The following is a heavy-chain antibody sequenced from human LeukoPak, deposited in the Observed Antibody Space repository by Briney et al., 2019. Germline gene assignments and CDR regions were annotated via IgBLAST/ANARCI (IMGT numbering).Heavy chain of an antibody. CDR2: IKSKTDGGTT. D-gene: IGHD3-16*01. Sequence: GGSLRLSCAASGFTFSNAWMSWVRPAPGKGLEWVGRIKSKTDGGTTDYAAPVKGRFTISRDDSKNTLYLQMNSLKTEDTAVYYCTTDLGGYNWFDPWGQGTLVTVSS. J-gene: IGHJ5*02. CDR3: TTDLGGYNWFDP. V-gene: IGHV3-15*01. CDR1: GFTFSNAW.